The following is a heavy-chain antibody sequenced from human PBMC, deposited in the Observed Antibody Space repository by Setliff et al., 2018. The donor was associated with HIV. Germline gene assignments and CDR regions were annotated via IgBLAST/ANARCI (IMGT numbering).Heavy chain of an antibody. V-gene: IGHV4-34*01. D-gene: IGHD6-19*01. J-gene: IGHJ3*01. CDR1: GGSFSGYY. CDR2: IDHSGST. CDR3: ARGNGWYAF. Sequence: SETLSLTCAVYGGSFSGYYWSWVRQPPGKGLEWIGEIDHSGSTNYNPSRKSRVTISVDTSKNQFSLKLSSVTAADTAVYYCARGNGWYAFWGQGTMVTVSS.